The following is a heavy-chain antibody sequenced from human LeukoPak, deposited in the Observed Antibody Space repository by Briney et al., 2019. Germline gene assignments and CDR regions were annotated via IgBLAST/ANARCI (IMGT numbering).Heavy chain of an antibody. Sequence: PGRSLRLSCAASGFTFSSYAMHWVRQAPGKGLEWVSSITSSSSYIYYADSVKGRFTISRDNAKNSLYLQMNSLRAEDTAVYYCARSYSSSRGTFDYWGQGTLVTVSS. CDR3: ARSYSSSRGTFDY. V-gene: IGHV3-21*01. CDR1: GFTFSSYA. J-gene: IGHJ4*02. D-gene: IGHD6-6*01. CDR2: ITSSSSYI.